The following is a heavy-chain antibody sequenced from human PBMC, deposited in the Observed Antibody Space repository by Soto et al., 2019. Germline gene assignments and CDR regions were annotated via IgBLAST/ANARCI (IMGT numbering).Heavy chain of an antibody. Sequence: ASVKVSCKASGYTFTSYDINWVRQATGQGLEWMGWMNPNSGNTGYAQKFQGRVTMTRNTSISTAYMELSSLRSEDTAVYYCAGIFRFLEGGGYFFLGMDVLGPGATVTGSS. J-gene: IGHJ6*02. D-gene: IGHD3-3*01. CDR1: GYTFTSYD. CDR3: AGIFRFLEGGGYFFLGMDV. V-gene: IGHV1-8*01. CDR2: MNPNSGNT.